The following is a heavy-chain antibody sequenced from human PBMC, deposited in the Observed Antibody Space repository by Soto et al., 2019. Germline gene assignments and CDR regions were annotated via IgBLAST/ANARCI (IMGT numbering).Heavy chain of an antibody. CDR2: INPNSGGT. J-gene: IGHJ4*02. Sequence: GASVKVSCKASGYTFTGYYMHWVRQAPGQGLEWMGWINPNSGGTNYAQKFQGRVTMTRDTSISTAYMELSRLRSDDTAVYYCARVGIAVAVALDFDYWGQGTLVTVS. V-gene: IGHV1-2*02. D-gene: IGHD6-19*01. CDR1: GYTFTGYY. CDR3: ARVGIAVAVALDFDY.